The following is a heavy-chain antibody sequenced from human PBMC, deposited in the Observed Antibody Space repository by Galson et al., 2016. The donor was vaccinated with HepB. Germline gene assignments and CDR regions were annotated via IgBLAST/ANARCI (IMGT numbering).Heavy chain of an antibody. Sequence: SLRLSCAGSGFTFNSYPLHWVRQAPGKGLEWIAIVWHDGSKQYYADSVKGRFNISRDNSDNTLYLQMNTLRVDDTAVYYCARGEKVARSLFLYWGQGSPVTVSS. CDR2: VWHDGSKQ. J-gene: IGHJ4*02. CDR1: GFTFNSYP. CDR3: ARGEKVARSLFLY. D-gene: IGHD5-12*01. V-gene: IGHV3-33*01.